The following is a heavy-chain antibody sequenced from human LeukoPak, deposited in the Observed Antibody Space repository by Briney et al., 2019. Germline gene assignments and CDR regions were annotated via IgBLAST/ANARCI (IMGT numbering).Heavy chain of an antibody. CDR2: ITGTGGR. CDR1: GFTLTNHG. D-gene: IGHD2-15*01. V-gene: IGHV3-23*01. Sequence: TGGSLRLSCAVSGFTLTNHGVSWVRQAPGKGLEWVSIITGTGGRYYGDSVKGRFILSRDNSKNTVHMQMSSLRAEDTATYYCAQDYCREGNCPFPFLDSLGQGTLVTVSS. J-gene: IGHJ4*02. CDR3: AQDYCREGNCPFPFLDS.